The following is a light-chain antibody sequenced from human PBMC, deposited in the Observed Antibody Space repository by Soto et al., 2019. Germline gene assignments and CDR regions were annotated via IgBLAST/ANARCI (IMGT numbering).Light chain of an antibody. CDR2: DAS. V-gene: IGKV1-5*01. CDR1: QSISSS. J-gene: IGKJ1*01. CDR3: QQYNSYSLWT. Sequence: DIHMPQSPFTRSASVKDRVTITCRASQSISSSVAGYQQKSGKAPKLLIYDASSLERGVPSRFSGSGSGTEFTLTISSLQPDDFATYYCQQYNSYSLWTFGQGTKVDIK.